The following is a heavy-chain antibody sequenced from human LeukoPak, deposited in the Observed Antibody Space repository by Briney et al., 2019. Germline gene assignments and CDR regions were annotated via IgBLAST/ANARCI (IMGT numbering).Heavy chain of an antibody. J-gene: IGHJ6*02. CDR3: ARAYYGMDV. CDR2: INPNSGGT. CDR1: GYTLTSYD. V-gene: IGHV1-2*06. Sequence: ASVKVSCKASGYTLTSYDFNWVRQAPGQGLEWMGRINPNSGGTNYAQKFQGRVTMTRDTSISTAYMELSRLRSDDTAVYYCARAYYGMDVWGQGTTVTVSS.